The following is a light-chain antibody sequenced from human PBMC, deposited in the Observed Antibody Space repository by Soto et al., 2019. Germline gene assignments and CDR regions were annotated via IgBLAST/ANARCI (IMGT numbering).Light chain of an antibody. CDR3: QQYTNWPPVT. V-gene: IGKV3-15*01. J-gene: IGKJ2*01. CDR1: QFISTN. Sequence: EIVMTQSPATLSVSPGERVTLSCRASQFISTNLAWYQQRPGQAPRLLIYYASTRATGIPARFNGSGSGTEFSLTISSLQSEDFAVYYCQQYTNWPPVTFGQGTKLEIK. CDR2: YAS.